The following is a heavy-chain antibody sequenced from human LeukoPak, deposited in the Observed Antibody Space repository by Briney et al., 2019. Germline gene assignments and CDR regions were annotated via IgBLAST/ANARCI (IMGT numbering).Heavy chain of an antibody. J-gene: IGHJ4*02. CDR3: AREDGGYCSSTSCSAIDY. D-gene: IGHD2-2*03. Sequence: PGGSLRLSCAASGFTVSSNYMSWVRQAPGKGLEWVSVIYSGGSIYYADSVKGRFTISRDNAKNSLYLQMNTLRAEDTAVYYCAREDGGYCSSTSCSAIDYWGQGTLVTVSS. CDR1: GFTVSSNY. V-gene: IGHV3-53*01. CDR2: IYSGGSI.